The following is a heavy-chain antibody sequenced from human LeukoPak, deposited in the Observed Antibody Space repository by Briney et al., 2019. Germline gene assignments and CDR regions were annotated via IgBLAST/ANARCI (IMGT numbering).Heavy chain of an antibody. CDR1: GFTFSSYG. D-gene: IGHD2-21*01. Sequence: GGSLRLSCAASGFTFSSYGMHWVRQAPGKGLEWVAVISHDGTNKYYAESVRGRFTISRDNSRNTLYLYMNSLRDADTAVYYCALTVIGVVYYFDNWGQGTLVTVSS. V-gene: IGHV3-30*19. J-gene: IGHJ4*02. CDR2: ISHDGTNK. CDR3: ALTVIGVVYYFDN.